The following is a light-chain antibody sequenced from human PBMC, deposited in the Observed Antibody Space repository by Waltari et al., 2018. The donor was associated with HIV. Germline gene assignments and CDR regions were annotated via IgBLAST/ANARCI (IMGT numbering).Light chain of an antibody. CDR2: GAT. V-gene: IGKV3-20*01. J-gene: IGKJ1*01. CDR1: QRVDNND. Sequence: SYRASQRVDNNDLALYQQKPGQAPWFLTNGATYRATGIPDRLTASGSETDVTLTISRLETEDSAVYYCQQYGDSPRTFGQGPKVEI. CDR3: QQYGDSPRT.